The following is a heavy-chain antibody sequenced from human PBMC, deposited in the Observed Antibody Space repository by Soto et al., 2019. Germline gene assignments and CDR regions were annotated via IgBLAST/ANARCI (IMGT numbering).Heavy chain of an antibody. J-gene: IGHJ3*02. CDR3: ARAFGSSWYPDAFDS. Sequence: PGGSLRLSCAASGFTFSSYGMHWVRQAPGKGLEWVAVIWYDGSNKYYADSVKGRFTISRDNSKNTLYLQMNSLRAEDTAVYYCARAFGSSWYPDAFDSWGQGTMVTVSS. CDR2: IWYDGSNK. D-gene: IGHD6-13*01. CDR1: GFTFSSYG. V-gene: IGHV3-33*01.